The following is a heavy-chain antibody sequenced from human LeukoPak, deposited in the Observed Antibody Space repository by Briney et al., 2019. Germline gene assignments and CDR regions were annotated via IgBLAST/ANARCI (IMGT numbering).Heavy chain of an antibody. CDR1: RVTFTIYA. CDR2: ISGSSGST. V-gene: IGHV3-23*01. J-gene: IGHJ4*02. D-gene: IGHD2-2*01. Sequence: GGSLTLSCAGSRVTFTIYAFSSVSQAPGRGLEWVSAISGSSGSTYYADSVKGRFTISRDNSKNTLYLQMNSLRAEGTGVYYCAKDRDCSSASCYGGNYWGRGTLVTVSS. CDR3: AKDRDCSSASCYGGNY.